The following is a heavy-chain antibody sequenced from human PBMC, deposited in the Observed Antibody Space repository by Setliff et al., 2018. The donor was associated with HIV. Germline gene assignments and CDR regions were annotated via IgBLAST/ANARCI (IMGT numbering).Heavy chain of an antibody. D-gene: IGHD3-22*01. CDR2: INHSGST. J-gene: IGHJ4*02. V-gene: IGHV4-39*07. CDR1: GDSISRSRYY. CDR3: ARAPGAYYYDSSGYPIGIRFDY. Sequence: SETLSLTCVVSGDSISRSRYYWGWIRQPPGKGLEWIGEINHSGSTNYNPSLKRRVTISVDTSKNQFSLKLNSVTAADTAVYYCARAPGAYYYDSSGYPIGIRFDYWGQGTLVTVSS.